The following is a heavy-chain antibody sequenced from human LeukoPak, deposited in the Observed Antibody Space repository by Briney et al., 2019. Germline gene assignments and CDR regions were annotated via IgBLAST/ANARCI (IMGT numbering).Heavy chain of an antibody. CDR2: ISSSSSYI. J-gene: IGHJ3*02. V-gene: IGHV3-21*01. CDR3: ARRDPEGAFDI. CDR1: GFTFSIYP. D-gene: IGHD1-14*01. Sequence: PGGSLRLSCAASGFTFSIYPMSWVRPPPGKGLEWVSSISSSSSYIYYADSVKGRFTISRDNAKNSLYLQMSSLRAEDTAVYYCARRDPEGAFDIGGQGTMVTVS.